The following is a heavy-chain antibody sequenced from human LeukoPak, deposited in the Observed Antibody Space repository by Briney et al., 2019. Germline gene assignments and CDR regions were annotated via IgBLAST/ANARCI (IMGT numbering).Heavy chain of an antibody. D-gene: IGHD3-10*01. CDR1: GFTFDDYA. CDR2: ISWNSGSI. Sequence: TGGSLRLSCAASGFTFDDYAMHWVRQAPGKGLEWVSGISWNSGSIGYADSVKGRFTISRDNAKNSLYLQMNSLRAEDTAVYYCARDGYYRRFDYWGQGTLVTVSS. V-gene: IGHV3-9*01. J-gene: IGHJ4*02. CDR3: ARDGYYRRFDY.